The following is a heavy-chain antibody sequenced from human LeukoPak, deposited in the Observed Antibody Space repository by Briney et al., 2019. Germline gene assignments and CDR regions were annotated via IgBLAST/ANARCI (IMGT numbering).Heavy chain of an antibody. CDR3: AREPWDILTGYYATDY. Sequence: GGSLRLSCAASGFTFSSYSMNWVRQAPGKGLEWVSSVSSSSSYKYYADSVMGRFTISRDNAKNSLYLQMNSLRAEDTAVYYCAREPWDILTGYYATDYWGQGTLVTVSS. V-gene: IGHV3-21*01. D-gene: IGHD3-9*01. CDR2: VSSSSSYK. CDR1: GFTFSSYS. J-gene: IGHJ4*02.